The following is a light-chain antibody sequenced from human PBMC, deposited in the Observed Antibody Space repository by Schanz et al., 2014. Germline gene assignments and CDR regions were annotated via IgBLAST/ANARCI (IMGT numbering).Light chain of an antibody. CDR3: QSFDSSLSGSV. J-gene: IGLJ2*01. V-gene: IGLV2-11*01. CDR1: SSDVGGYNH. Sequence: QSALTQPRSVSGSPGQSVTISCTGTSSDVGGYNHVSWYQQHPGKAPKLMIYDVSKRPSGVRDRFSGSKSGNTASLTISGLQAEDEADYYCQSFDSSLSGSVFGGGTKLTVL. CDR2: DVS.